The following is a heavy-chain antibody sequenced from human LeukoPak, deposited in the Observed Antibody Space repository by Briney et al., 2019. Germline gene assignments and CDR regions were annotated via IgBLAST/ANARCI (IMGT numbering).Heavy chain of an antibody. CDR2: VRFNGGNE. J-gene: IGHJ4*02. CDR3: ARESNSEYHSGGPKY. CDR1: GFALSSYG. D-gene: IGHD2-2*01. V-gene: IGHV3-30*02. Sequence: GGSLRLSCTASGFALSSYGMHWVRQAPGKGLEWLAFVRFNGGNEYYADSVKGRFTISRDTSKNTLFLQMKSLRVEDTAVYSCARESNSEYHSGGPKYWGLGTLVTVSS.